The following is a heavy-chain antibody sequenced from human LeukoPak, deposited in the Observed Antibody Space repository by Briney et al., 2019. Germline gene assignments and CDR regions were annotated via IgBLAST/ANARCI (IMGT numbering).Heavy chain of an antibody. J-gene: IGHJ4*02. Sequence: GGSLRLSCAASGFNFNSYWINWVRLAPGKGLEWLASINQDGSEKYYVDSVKGRFTISRENAKNSLYLQMNSLRAEDTAVYYCTTFYTRLTDYWGQGTLVTVSS. CDR1: GFNFNSYW. CDR2: INQDGSEK. D-gene: IGHD2/OR15-2a*01. V-gene: IGHV3-7*05. CDR3: TTFYTRLTDY.